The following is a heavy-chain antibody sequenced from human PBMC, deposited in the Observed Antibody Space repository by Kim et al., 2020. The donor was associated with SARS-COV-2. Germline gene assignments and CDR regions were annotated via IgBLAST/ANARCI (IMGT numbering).Heavy chain of an antibody. J-gene: IGHJ4*01. CDR1: GFTFSSYG. D-gene: IGHD6-6*01. CDR2: ISYDGSNK. CDR3: AKENYEYSSIGGLDD. Sequence: GGSLRLSCAASGFTFSSYGMHWVRQAPGKGLEWVAFISYDGSNKYYADSVKGRFTISRDNSKNTLYLQMNSLRAEDTAVYYCAKENYEYSSIGGLDDWG. V-gene: IGHV3-30*18.